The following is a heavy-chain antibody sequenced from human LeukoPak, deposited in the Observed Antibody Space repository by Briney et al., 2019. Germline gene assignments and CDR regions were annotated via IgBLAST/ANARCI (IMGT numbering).Heavy chain of an antibody. CDR3: ARAPRRAAATLSFSDC. CDR2: INPNSGGT. Sequence: ASVKVSCKASGYTFTGYYMHWVRQAPGQGLEWMAWINPNSGGTNYAQTLQGRVTMTRDTSISTAYTELSRLRSDDTAVYYCARAPRRAAATLSFSDCWGQATLVTASS. CDR1: GYTFTGYY. V-gene: IGHV1-2*02. D-gene: IGHD2-15*01. J-gene: IGHJ4*02.